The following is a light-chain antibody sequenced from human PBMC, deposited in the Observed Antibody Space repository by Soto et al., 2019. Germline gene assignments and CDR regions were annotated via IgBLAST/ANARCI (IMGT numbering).Light chain of an antibody. CDR3: SSYTSSSTLDVV. J-gene: IGLJ2*01. V-gene: IGLV2-14*01. CDR1: SSDVGGYNY. Sequence: QSALTQPASVSGSPGQSITISCTGISSDVGGYNYVSWYQQHPGKAPKLMIYEVSNRPSGVSNRFSGSKSGNTASLTISGLQAEHEADYYCSSYTSSSTLDVVFGGGTKLTVL. CDR2: EVS.